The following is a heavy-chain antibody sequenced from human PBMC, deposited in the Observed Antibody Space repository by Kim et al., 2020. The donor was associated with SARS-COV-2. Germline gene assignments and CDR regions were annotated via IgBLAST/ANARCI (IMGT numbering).Heavy chain of an antibody. J-gene: IGHJ4*02. V-gene: IGHV4-39*01. CDR2: VYYTGRS. CDR1: GASISISGCY. Sequence: SETLSLTCTVSGASISISGCYWVWIRPPPGQGLVWIGSVYYTGRSYYYPSLKSRFTISVDTSKNQFSLKLSSVTAADTAVSSCARHCRGTSIRFLGLFRFDYWGQGTLVTVSS. D-gene: IGHD2-2*02. CDR3: ARHCRGTSIRFLGLFRFDY.